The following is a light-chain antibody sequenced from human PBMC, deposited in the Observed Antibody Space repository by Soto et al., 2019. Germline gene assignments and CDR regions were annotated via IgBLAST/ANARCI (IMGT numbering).Light chain of an antibody. CDR3: TSYTSSSTDV. V-gene: IGLV2-14*01. CDR1: SSDVGGDNY. CDR2: EVS. J-gene: IGLJ1*01. Sequence: QSALTQPASVSGSPGQSITISCTGTSSDVGGDNYVSWYQQHPGRAPKLMIYEVSNRPSGVSNRFSGSESGTTASLTISGLQTEDEAEYYCTSYTSSSTDVFGTGTQLTVL.